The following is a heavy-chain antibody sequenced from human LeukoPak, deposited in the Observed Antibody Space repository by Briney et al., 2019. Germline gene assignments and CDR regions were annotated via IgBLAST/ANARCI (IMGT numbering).Heavy chain of an antibody. Sequence: ASVKVSCKASGYTFTNYHMHWVRQAPGQGLEWMGIINPRGGSTTYAQKIQGRVTMTSDTSTGTFYMQLSSLTSEDTAVYYCARDGGHYGDSDSWGQGTQVTASA. D-gene: IGHD4-17*01. CDR3: ARDGGHYGDSDS. CDR2: INPRGGST. V-gene: IGHV1-46*01. J-gene: IGHJ4*02. CDR1: GYTFTNYH.